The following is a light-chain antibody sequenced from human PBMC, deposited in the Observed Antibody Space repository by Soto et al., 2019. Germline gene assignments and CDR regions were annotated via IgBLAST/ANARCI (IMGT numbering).Light chain of an antibody. CDR3: GSDAGSDNYV. CDR1: SNDVGAYNY. Sequence: HSVLTPAPSASRAPGDAGRIFSTGYSNDVGAYNYVSWYQQHPGKAPKLIIYEVTKRPSGVPDRFSGSKSGNTASLTVSGLQADDEADYFCGSDAGSDNYVFGTGTKVTVL. V-gene: IGLV2-8*02. CDR2: EVT. J-gene: IGLJ1*01.